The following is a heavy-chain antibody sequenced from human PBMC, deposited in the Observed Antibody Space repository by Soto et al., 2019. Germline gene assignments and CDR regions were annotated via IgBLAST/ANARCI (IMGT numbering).Heavy chain of an antibody. Sequence: QVQLQESGPGLVKPSQTLSLTCTVSGGSISSGGYYWSWIRQHPGKGLEWIGYIYYSGSTYYNPSLKSRVXXSXDXXKNQFSLKLSSVPAADTAVYYCARGGRAVAGTLDYWGQGTLVTVSS. CDR2: IYYSGST. V-gene: IGHV4-31*03. CDR3: ARGGRAVAGTLDY. J-gene: IGHJ4*02. CDR1: GGSISSGGYY. D-gene: IGHD6-19*01.